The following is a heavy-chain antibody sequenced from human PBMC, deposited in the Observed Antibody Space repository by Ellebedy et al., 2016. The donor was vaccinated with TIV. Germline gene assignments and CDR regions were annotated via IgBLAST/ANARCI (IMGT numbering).Heavy chain of an antibody. CDR1: GDSVSSNSAA. Sequence: SQTLSLTCXISGDSVSSNSAAWNWIRQSPSRGLEWLGRTYYRSKWYNDYAVSVKSRITINPDTSKNQFSLQLNSVTPEDTAVYYCARGSQSSPAAGLLGYYYYGMDVWGQGTTVTVSS. V-gene: IGHV6-1*01. D-gene: IGHD6-13*01. J-gene: IGHJ6*02. CDR2: TYYRSKWYN. CDR3: ARGSQSSPAAGLLGYYYYGMDV.